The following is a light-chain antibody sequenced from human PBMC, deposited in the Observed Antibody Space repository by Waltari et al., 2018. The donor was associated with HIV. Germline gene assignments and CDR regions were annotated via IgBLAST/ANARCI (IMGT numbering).Light chain of an antibody. CDR2: EVS. CDR3: CSYAGSSTLV. Sequence: QSALTQPASVSGSPGQSITISCTGTSSDVGSYNLVSWYQQHPGKAPNLMIYEVSKRPSGVSNRFSGSKSGNTASLTISGLQAEDEAYYYCCSYAGSSTLVFGGGTKLTVL. CDR1: SSDVGSYNL. J-gene: IGLJ2*01. V-gene: IGLV2-23*02.